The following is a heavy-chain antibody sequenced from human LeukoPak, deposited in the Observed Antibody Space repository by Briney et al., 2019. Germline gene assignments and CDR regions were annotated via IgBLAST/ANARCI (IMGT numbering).Heavy chain of an antibody. CDR1: GFTFSSYL. Sequence: GGALRLSCASSGFTFSSYLMSWVRQAPGKGLGGGANINQDGSEKYYVDSVKGQFNISRDNAKSSLYLRMNSLRAEETAVYYCARDLSSSWPLNDAFDIWGQGTMVTVSS. D-gene: IGHD6-13*01. CDR3: ARDLSSSWPLNDAFDI. J-gene: IGHJ3*02. V-gene: IGHV3-7*01. CDR2: INQDGSEK.